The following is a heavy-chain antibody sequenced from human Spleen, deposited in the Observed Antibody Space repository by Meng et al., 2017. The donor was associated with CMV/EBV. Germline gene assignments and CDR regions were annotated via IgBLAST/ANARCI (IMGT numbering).Heavy chain of an antibody. CDR3: ARHRYGGPTSWPYFDC. CDR1: GFTFSGFE. CDR2: IGSSGSNI. V-gene: IGHV3-48*03. Sequence: GGSLRLSCVASGFTFSGFEVSWVRQAPRKGLEWLSYIGSSGSNIFYADSVKGRFTISRDNAKNSLFLQMTSLRVEDTAIYYCARHRYGGPTSWPYFDCWGQGTLVTVSS. J-gene: IGHJ4*02. D-gene: IGHD2-2*01.